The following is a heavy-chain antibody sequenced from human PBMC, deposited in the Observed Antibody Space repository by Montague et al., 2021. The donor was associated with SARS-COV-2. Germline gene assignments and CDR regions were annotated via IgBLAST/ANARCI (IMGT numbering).Heavy chain of an antibody. J-gene: IGHJ4*02. CDR1: GGSIDGNH. V-gene: IGHV4-59*01. CDR3: AMFYGGGGGRGY. Sequence: SETLSLTCTVSGGSIDGNHWTWVRQSPGKGLEWIGQIRSTNYNPSLESRISTSVDTSKSQFSLNLASVTAADSAIYYCAMFYGGGGGRGYWGQGTLVTVSS. D-gene: IGHD4-23*01. CDR2: IRST.